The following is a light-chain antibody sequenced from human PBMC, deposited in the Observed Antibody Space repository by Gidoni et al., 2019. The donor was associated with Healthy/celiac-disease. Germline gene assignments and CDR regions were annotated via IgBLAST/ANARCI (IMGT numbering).Light chain of an antibody. CDR2: DAS. Sequence: DIQMTQSPSTLSASVGDSVTITCRDSQSISSWLAWYQQKPGKAPKLLIYDASSLESGVPSGFSGSGSGTEFTLTISSLQPDDFATYYCQPDNSYSKTFGQGTKVEIK. CDR1: QSISSW. V-gene: IGKV1-5*01. J-gene: IGKJ1*01. CDR3: QPDNSYSKT.